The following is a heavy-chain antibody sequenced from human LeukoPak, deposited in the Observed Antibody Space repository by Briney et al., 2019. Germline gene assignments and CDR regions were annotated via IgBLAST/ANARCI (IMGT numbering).Heavy chain of an antibody. J-gene: IGHJ4*02. CDR1: GFTVSSNY. CDR2: IYSGGST. CDR3: ARALFEYSSFAFDY. V-gene: IGHV3-53*01. Sequence: GGSLRLSCAASGFTVSSNYMSWVRQAPGKGLEWVSVIYSGGSTYYADSVKGRFTISRDNYKNTLYLQMNSLRAEDTAVYYCARALFEYSSFAFDYWGQGTLVTVSS. D-gene: IGHD6-6*01.